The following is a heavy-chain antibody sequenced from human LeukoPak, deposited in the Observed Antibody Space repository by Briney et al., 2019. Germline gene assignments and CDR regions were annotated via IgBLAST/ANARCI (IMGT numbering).Heavy chain of an antibody. D-gene: IGHD4-11*01. J-gene: IGHJ4*02. V-gene: IGHV3-21*01. CDR3: ARAYIDYSAIPYYFDY. Sequence: PGGSLRLSCAASGFTFTSYSMNWVRQAPGRGLEWVSSISSSSTYIYYADSVKGRFTISRDNAKNSLYLQMNSLRADDTAVYYCARAYIDYSAIPYYFDYWGQGTRVTVSS. CDR2: ISSSSTYI. CDR1: GFTFTSYS.